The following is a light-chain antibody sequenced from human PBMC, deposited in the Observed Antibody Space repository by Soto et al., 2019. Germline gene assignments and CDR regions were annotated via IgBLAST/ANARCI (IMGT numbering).Light chain of an antibody. J-gene: IGKJ1*01. V-gene: IGKV1-9*01. CDR2: AAS. Sequence: DIQXTQAIYPLASLAGYRVTTNCRASQGISSHLAWYQKKPGKANKXLXXAASNLQSGVPSRLRGSGSGTESTLTISSRQSEDFAVHYCKQYNKWLLRWTFGDGTAVDI. CDR3: KQYNKWLLRWT. CDR1: QGISSH.